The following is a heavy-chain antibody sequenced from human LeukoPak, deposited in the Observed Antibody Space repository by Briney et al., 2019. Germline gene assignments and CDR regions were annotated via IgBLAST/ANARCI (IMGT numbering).Heavy chain of an antibody. CDR3: ARGTLGAWGW. J-gene: IGHJ4*02. D-gene: IGHD6-19*01. CDR2: ISSSSNYI. V-gene: IGHV3-21*01. Sequence: GGSLRLSCAASGFTFSSYDTNWVRQAPGKGLEWVSSISSSSNYIHYADSVKGRFTISRDNAKNSLYLQMNSLRAEDTAVYFCARGTLGAWGWWGQGTLVTVSS. CDR1: GFTFSSYD.